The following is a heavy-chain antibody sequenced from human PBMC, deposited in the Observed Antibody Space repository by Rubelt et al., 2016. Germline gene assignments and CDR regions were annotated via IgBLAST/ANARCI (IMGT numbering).Heavy chain of an antibody. D-gene: IGHD6-19*01. V-gene: IGHV1-18*01. J-gene: IGHJ4*02. CDR2: ISAYNGNT. Sequence: QVQLVQSGAEVKKPGASVKVSCKASGSIFTSYGFSWVRQAPGQGLEWMGWISAYNGNTNYTPKLHGIVTMTTDTSTSTAYRGLGRLRSEDKAVYYCARYRAVAGDIDYWCQGTMVTVAS. CDR1: GSIFTSYG. CDR3: ARYRAVAGDIDY.